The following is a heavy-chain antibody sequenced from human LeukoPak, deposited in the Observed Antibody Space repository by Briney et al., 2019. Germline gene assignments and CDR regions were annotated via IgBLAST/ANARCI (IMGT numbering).Heavy chain of an antibody. J-gene: IGHJ6*03. D-gene: IGHD6-13*01. CDR1: GYTFTSYG. V-gene: IGHV1-18*01. Sequence: ASVKVSCKASGYTFTSYGISWVRQAPGQGLEWMGWISAYNGNTNYAQKLQGRVTMTTDTSTSTVYMELRSLRSDDTAVYYCARVIAAAGYYYMDVWGKGTTVTVSS. CDR2: ISAYNGNT. CDR3: ARVIAAAGYYYMDV.